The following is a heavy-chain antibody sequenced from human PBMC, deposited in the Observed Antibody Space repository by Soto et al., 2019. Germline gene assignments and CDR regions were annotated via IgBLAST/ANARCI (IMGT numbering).Heavy chain of an antibody. Sequence: QLQLQESGPGLVRPAETLSLTCTVSGGSIRRTNYYWGWVRQPPGEGLEWIGSIYESENTYYNPALKSRVTISLATSTHQFSLRLRSVTAADTAVFYCVSRTVTTFNAFDVWGQGTMVTVSS. J-gene: IGHJ3*01. V-gene: IGHV4-39*01. CDR1: GGSIRRTNYY. CDR2: IYESENT. D-gene: IGHD4-17*01. CDR3: VSRTVTTFNAFDV.